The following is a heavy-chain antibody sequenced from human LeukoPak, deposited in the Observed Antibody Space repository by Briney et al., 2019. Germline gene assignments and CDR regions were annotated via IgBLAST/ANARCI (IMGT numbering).Heavy chain of an antibody. CDR3: ARAFGSYYDSSGYNFDY. CDR2: ISYSGST. CDR1: GGSVSSGFSY. Sequence: VKPSETLSLTCAVSGGSVSSGFSYWSWIRQPPGKGLEWIGYISYSGSTNYSPSLKSRVTISIDTSKNQFSLKLTSVTAADTAVYYCARAFGSYYDSSGYNFDYWGQGTLVTVSS. J-gene: IGHJ4*02. V-gene: IGHV4-61*01. D-gene: IGHD3-22*01.